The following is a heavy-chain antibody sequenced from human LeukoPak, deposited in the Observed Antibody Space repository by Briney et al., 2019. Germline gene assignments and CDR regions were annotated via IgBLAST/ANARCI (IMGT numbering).Heavy chain of an antibody. CDR2: IKQDGSEK. CDR3: ARSDSSGWYSRGY. V-gene: IGHV3-7*01. CDR1: GFTFSSYW. Sequence: GGSLRLSCAASGFTFSSYWMSWVRQAPGKGLEWVANIKQDGSEKYYVDSVKGRFTISRDNAKNSLYLQMNSLRAEDTAVYYCARSDSSGWYSRGYWGQGTLVSVSS. D-gene: IGHD6-19*01. J-gene: IGHJ4*02.